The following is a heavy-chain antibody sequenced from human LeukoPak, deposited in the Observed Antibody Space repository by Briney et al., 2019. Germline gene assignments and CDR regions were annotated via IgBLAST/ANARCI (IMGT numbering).Heavy chain of an antibody. Sequence: ASVKVSCKASGYIFTGHYLQWVRQAPGQGLEWMGWINPNSGGTQYAQRFQGRVTMTREPSIGTAYMELRSLRSDDTAVYYCARDSSGWYNWFDPWGQGTLVTVSS. D-gene: IGHD6-19*01. CDR3: ARDSSGWYNWFDP. J-gene: IGHJ5*02. CDR2: INPNSGGT. CDR1: GYIFTGHY. V-gene: IGHV1-2*02.